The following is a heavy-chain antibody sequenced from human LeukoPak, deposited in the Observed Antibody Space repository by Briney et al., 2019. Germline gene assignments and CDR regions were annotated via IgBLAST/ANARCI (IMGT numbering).Heavy chain of an antibody. Sequence: GSLRLSCAASGFTFSSYGMHWVRQAPGKGLEWVSVIYSGGSTYYADSVKGRFTISRDNSKNTLYLQMNSLRAEDTAVYYCARDRPVGATIFDAFDIWGQGTMVTVSS. V-gene: IGHV3-53*01. D-gene: IGHD1-26*01. J-gene: IGHJ3*02. CDR1: GFTFSSYG. CDR3: ARDRPVGATIFDAFDI. CDR2: IYSGGST.